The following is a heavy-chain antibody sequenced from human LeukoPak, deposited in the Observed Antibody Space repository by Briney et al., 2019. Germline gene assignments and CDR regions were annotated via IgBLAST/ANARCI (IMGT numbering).Heavy chain of an antibody. CDR2: IYTSGST. J-gene: IGHJ4*02. D-gene: IGHD4-23*01. CDR1: GGSISSYY. CDR3: ARLGRKTTVVPPDFDC. V-gene: IGHV4-4*07. Sequence: SETLSLTCTVSGGSISSYYWSWIRQPAGKGLEWIGRIYTSGSTNYNPSLKSRVTMSVDTSKNQFSLKLSSVTAADTAVYYCARLGRKTTVVPPDFDCWGQGTLVTVSS.